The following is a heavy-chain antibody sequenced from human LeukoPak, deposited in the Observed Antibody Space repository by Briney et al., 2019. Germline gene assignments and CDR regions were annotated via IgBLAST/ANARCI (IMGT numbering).Heavy chain of an antibody. D-gene: IGHD3-10*01. V-gene: IGHV1-58*01. CDR3: AAATGSGSSDAFEI. J-gene: IGHJ3*02. CDR2: MVVGSGNT. Sequence: SVKVSFKASGFTFTSSDVQWVRQARGQRLEWIGWMVVGSGNTRYEQKFQERVTFTRDMSTSTAYMELSSLRSEDTAVYYCAAATGSGSSDAFEIWGQGTMVTVSS. CDR1: GFTFTSSD.